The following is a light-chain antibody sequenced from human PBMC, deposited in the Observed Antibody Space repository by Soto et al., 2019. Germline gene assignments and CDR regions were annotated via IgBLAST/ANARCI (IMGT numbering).Light chain of an antibody. CDR2: EVS. CDR3: TSYTRTRNLL. J-gene: IGLJ2*01. CDR1: SSDVGGYNY. V-gene: IGLV2-14*01. Sequence: QSALTQPASVSGSPGQSITISCTGTSSDVGGYNYVSWYQHHPGKAPKLIIFEVSHRPSGVSNRFSGSKSGNTASLTISGLQTEDEADYYCTSYTRTRNLLFGGGTNVTVL.